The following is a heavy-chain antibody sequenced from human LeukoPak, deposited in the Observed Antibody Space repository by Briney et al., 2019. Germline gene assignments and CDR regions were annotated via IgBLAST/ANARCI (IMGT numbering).Heavy chain of an antibody. J-gene: IGHJ6*02. CDR2: ISTSGDNT. CDR1: GFTFSGFA. V-gene: IGHV3-23*01. CDR3: AKVTLGAPAIEDYYYYGMDV. D-gene: IGHD2-21*02. Sequence: GGSLRLSCAASGFTFSGFAMSWVRQAPGKGLEWMSAISTSGDNTDYADSVKGRFTISRDNSKNTLYLQMNSLRAEDTAVYFCAKVTLGAPAIEDYYYYGMDVWGQGTTVTVSS.